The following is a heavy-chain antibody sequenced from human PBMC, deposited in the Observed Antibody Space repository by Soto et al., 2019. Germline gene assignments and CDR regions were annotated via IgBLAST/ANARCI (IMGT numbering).Heavy chain of an antibody. CDR2: IWYDGSNK. V-gene: IGHV3-33*01. J-gene: IGHJ6*02. D-gene: IGHD3-10*01. CDR1: GFTFSSYG. Sequence: ESGGGVVQPGRSLRLSCAASGFTFSSYGMHWVRQAPGKGLEWVAVIWYDGSNKYYADSVKGRFTISRGNSKNTLYLQMNSLRAEDTAVYYCARDGTYGSGDYYYYGMDVWGQGTTVTVSS. CDR3: ARDGTYGSGDYYYYGMDV.